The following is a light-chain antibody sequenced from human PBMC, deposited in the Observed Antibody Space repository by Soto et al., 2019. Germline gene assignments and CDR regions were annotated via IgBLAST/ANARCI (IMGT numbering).Light chain of an antibody. V-gene: IGKV1-5*03. CDR2: EAS. Sequence: DIQVTQSPSTLSATVGDRVTITCRASQSIATWLAWYQQKPGKAPKLLIYEASSLESGVPSRFGGSGSETEFTLTISSLQPDDFATYVCQQYDDYPLTFGGGTKVEIK. CDR1: QSIATW. CDR3: QQYDDYPLT. J-gene: IGKJ4*01.